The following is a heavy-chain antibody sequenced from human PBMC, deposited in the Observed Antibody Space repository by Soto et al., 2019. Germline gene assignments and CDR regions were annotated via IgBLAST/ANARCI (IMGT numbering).Heavy chain of an antibody. D-gene: IGHD5-12*01. CDR2: ISWEGGSI. V-gene: IGHV3-9*01. J-gene: IGHJ4*02. CDR1: GFNFDDFA. Sequence: GGSLRLSCAASGFNFDDFAMHWVRRAPGKGLEWVSGISWEGGSIGYADSVKGRFITSRDNAKNSLFLQMNSLTADDTALYYCAKDHDEDFGYDLDYFISWGQGTQVTVS. CDR3: AKDHDEDFGYDLDYFIS.